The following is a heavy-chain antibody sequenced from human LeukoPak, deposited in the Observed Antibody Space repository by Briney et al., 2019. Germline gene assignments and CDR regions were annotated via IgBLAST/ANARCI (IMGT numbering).Heavy chain of an antibody. CDR2: INPNSGGT. CDR3: ATVYGSGSYAFDY. D-gene: IGHD3-10*01. J-gene: IGHJ4*02. CDR1: GYTFIGYY. V-gene: IGHV1-2*02. Sequence: VASVKVSCKASGYTFIGYYIHWVRQAPGQGLEWMGWINPNSGGTNYAQKFQGRVTMTRNTSISTAYMELSSLRSEDTAVYYCATVYGSGSYAFDYWGQGTLVTVSS.